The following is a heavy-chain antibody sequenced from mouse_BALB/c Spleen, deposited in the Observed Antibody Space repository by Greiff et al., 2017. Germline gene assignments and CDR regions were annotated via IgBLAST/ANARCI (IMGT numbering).Heavy chain of an antibody. Sequence: VQLQQSGAELVKPGASVKLSCTASGFNIKDTYMHWVKQRPEQGLEWIGRIDPANGNTKYDPKFQGKATITADTSSNTAYLQLSSLTSEDTAVYYCARGHYYGYDWYFDVWGAGTTVTVSS. CDR3: ARGHYYGYDWYFDV. D-gene: IGHD1-2*01. V-gene: IGHV14-3*02. CDR1: GFNIKDTY. CDR2: IDPANGNT. J-gene: IGHJ1*01.